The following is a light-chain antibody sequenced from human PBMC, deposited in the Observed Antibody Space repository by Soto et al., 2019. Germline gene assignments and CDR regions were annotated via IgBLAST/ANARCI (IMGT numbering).Light chain of an antibody. CDR2: GNS. CDR1: SSNIGAGFD. V-gene: IGLV1-40*01. Sequence: QSVLTQPPSVSGAPGQRVTISCTGSSSNIGAGFDVHWYQQLPGTAPKLLIYGNSHRPSGVPDRFSGSKSGTSASLAITGLQAEDEADYYCQSYDTSLSGYVFGPGTKVTVL. J-gene: IGLJ1*01. CDR3: QSYDTSLSGYV.